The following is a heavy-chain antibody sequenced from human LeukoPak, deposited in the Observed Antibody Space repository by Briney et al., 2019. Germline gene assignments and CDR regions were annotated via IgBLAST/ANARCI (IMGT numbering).Heavy chain of an antibody. CDR1: GFTFDDYA. J-gene: IGHJ4*02. V-gene: IGHV3-9*01. Sequence: GGSLRLPCAASGFTFDDYAMHWVRQAPGKGLEWVSGISWNSGSIGYADSVKGRFTISRDNAKNSLYLQMNSLRAEDTALYYCAKDIESWGQGTLVTVSS. CDR3: AKDIES. CDR2: ISWNSGSI.